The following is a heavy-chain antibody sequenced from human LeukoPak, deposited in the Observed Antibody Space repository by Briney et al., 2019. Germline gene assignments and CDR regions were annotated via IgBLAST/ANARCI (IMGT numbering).Heavy chain of an antibody. J-gene: IGHJ4*02. D-gene: IGHD3-22*01. CDR1: GYSISSGYY. CDR2: IYHSGST. V-gene: IGHV4-38-2*02. CDR3: ARGQTPKGLIVASLYYFDY. Sequence: SETLSLTCTVSGYSISSGYYWGWIRQPPGKGLEWIGRIYHSGSTYYNPSLKSRVTISVDTSKNQFSLKLSSVTAADTAVYYCARGQTPKGLIVASLYYFDYWGQGTLVTVSS.